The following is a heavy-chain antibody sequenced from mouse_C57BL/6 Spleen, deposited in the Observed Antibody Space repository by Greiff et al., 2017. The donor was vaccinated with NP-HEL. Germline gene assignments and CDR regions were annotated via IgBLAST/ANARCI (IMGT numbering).Heavy chain of an antibody. Sequence: DVMLVESGGGLVQPGGSLSLSCAASGFTFTDYYMSWVRQPPGKALEWLGFIRNKANGYTTEYSASVKGLFTISRDNSQIILYLQMNALRAEDSATYYCARLGRRYFDYWGQGTTLTVSS. J-gene: IGHJ2*01. V-gene: IGHV7-3*01. CDR2: IRNKANGYTT. D-gene: IGHD4-1*01. CDR3: ARLGRRYFDY. CDR1: GFTFTDYY.